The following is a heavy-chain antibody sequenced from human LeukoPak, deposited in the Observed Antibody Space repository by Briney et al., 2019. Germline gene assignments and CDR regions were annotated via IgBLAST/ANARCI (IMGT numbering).Heavy chain of an antibody. CDR2: IYSGAYGGST. V-gene: IGHV3-53*01. CDR3: ARDRGRGDYSSSWYIFDAFDV. D-gene: IGHD6-13*01. CDR1: GFTVTNNY. J-gene: IGHJ3*01. Sequence: PGGSLRLSCAASGFTVTNNYMSWVRQAPGKGLEWVSVIYSGAYGGSTYYADSVKGRFTISRDNSKNTLYLQMNSLRDEDTAVYYCARDRGRGDYSSSWYIFDAFDVWGQGTMVTVSS.